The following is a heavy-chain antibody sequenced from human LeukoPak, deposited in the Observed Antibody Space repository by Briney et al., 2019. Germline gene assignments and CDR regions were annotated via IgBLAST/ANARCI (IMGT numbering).Heavy chain of an antibody. Sequence: SETLSLTCNVSGGSVGTSGVFWGWIRQPPGKGLEWIGTIYHTGRVYYNPSLKGGVTMSVDTSHNQFSLKLSPVTAADTAIYYCARHKNDYGDYGLYFDYWGQGTLVTVSS. D-gene: IGHD4-17*01. V-gene: IGHV4-39*01. CDR1: GGSVGTSGVF. J-gene: IGHJ4*02. CDR3: ARHKNDYGDYGLYFDY. CDR2: IYHTGRV.